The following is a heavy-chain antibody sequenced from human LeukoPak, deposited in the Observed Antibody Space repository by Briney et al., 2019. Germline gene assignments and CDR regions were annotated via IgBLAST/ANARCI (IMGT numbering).Heavy chain of an antibody. CDR1: GFTFSSYS. V-gene: IGHV3-21*01. CDR2: ISSSSSYI. D-gene: IGHD2-2*02. CDR3: ARGAKYCSSTSCYNGAFDI. J-gene: IGHJ3*02. Sequence: PGGSLRLSCAASGFTFSSYSMNWVRQAPGKGLEWVSSISSSSSYIYYADSVKGRLTISRDNAKNSLYLQMNSLRAEDTAVYYCARGAKYCSSTSCYNGAFDIWGQGTMVTVSS.